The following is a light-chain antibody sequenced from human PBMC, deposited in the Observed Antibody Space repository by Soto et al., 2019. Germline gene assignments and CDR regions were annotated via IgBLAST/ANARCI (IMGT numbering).Light chain of an antibody. V-gene: IGKV3-20*01. J-gene: IGKJ2*01. CDR3: QEYGSSPTYT. CDR2: GAS. Sequence: EIVLTQSPGTLSLSPGERATLSCRTSQSVSSSYLAWYQQKPGQDPRLLIYGASSRATGIPDRFSGSGSGTDFTLTISRLEPEDFAVYYCQEYGSSPTYTFGQGTKLESK. CDR1: QSVSSSY.